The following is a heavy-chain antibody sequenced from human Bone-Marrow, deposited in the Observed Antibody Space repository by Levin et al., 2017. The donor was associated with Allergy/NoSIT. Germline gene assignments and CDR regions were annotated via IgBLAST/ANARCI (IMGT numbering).Heavy chain of an antibody. CDR1: GFTFSNYA. V-gene: IGHV3-23*01. J-gene: IGHJ4*02. D-gene: IGHD6-19*01. CDR3: AREMGGTRGWYTVDY. Sequence: TGGSLRLSCAASGFTFSNYAISWVRQLPGKGLQWVSAIRESGERTYYTDSVRGRFTVSRDNSKNTLYLQMNNLRGEDTAMYYCAREMGGTRGWYTVDYWGQGTLVAVSP. CDR2: IRESGERT.